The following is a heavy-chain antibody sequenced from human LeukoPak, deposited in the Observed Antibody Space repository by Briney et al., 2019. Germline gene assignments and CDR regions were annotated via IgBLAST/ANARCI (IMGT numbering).Heavy chain of an antibody. CDR3: ARDSPSEIFGGMGLPHY. D-gene: IGHD3-3*01. CDR1: GFTFSSYW. Sequence: PGGSLRLSCAASGFTFSSYWMHWVRQAPGKGLVWVSRINTDGSSTSYADSVKGRFTISRDNAKNTLYLQMNSLRAEDTAVYYCARDSPSEIFGGMGLPHYWGQGTLVTVSS. V-gene: IGHV3-74*01. CDR2: INTDGSST. J-gene: IGHJ4*02.